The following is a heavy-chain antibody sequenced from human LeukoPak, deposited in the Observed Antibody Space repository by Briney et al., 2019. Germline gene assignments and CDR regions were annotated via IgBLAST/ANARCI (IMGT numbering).Heavy chain of an antibody. Sequence: GGSLRLSCAASGFTFSSYWMSWVRQAPGKGLEWVANIKQDGSEKYYVDSVKGRFTISRDNAKNSLYLQMNSLRAEDTAVYYCARDFLSMVPYYFDYWGQGTLVTVSS. CDR1: GFTFSSYW. CDR3: ARDFLSMVPYYFDY. D-gene: IGHD3-10*01. V-gene: IGHV3-7*01. J-gene: IGHJ4*02. CDR2: IKQDGSEK.